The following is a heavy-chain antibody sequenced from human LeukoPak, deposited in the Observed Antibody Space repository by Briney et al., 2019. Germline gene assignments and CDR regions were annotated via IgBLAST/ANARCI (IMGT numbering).Heavy chain of an antibody. Sequence: PGRSLRLSCAASGLTFSSYEMNWARQAPGKALEWVSYISSSGSTIYYADSVKGRFTISRDNAKNSLYLQMNSLRAEDTAVYYCAELGIAMIGGVWGKGTTVTVSS. CDR1: GLTFSSYE. D-gene: IGHD3-10*02. J-gene: IGHJ6*04. CDR3: AELGIAMIGGV. V-gene: IGHV3-48*03. CDR2: ISSSGSTI.